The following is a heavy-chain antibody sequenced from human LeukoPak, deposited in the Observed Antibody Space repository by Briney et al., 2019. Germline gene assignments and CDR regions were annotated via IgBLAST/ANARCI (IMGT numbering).Heavy chain of an antibody. J-gene: IGHJ4*02. CDR2: ISYSGNT. V-gene: IGHV4-39*01. CDR3: GRFQTGTMWCY. Sequence: SQTLTLTCNVSGGSTGSSSYYWGWIRQPPGQGLEWIGTISYSGNTYYNPSLKSRVAISVDTSKTQLSLRLSSVTAADTGTYHCGRFQTGTMWCYWGQGALVTVSS. CDR1: GGSTGSSSYY. D-gene: IGHD1-1*01.